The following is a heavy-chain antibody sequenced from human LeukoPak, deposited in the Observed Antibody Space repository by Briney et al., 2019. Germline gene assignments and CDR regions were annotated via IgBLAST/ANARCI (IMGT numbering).Heavy chain of an antibody. J-gene: IGHJ6*03. V-gene: IGHV4-39*07. CDR1: GGSISSSSYY. CDR2: IYYSGST. Sequence: SETLSLTCTVSGGSISSSSYYWGWIRQPPGKGLEWIGSIYYSGSTYYNPSLKSRVTISVDTSKNQCSLKLSSVTAADTAVYYCAREVVAATDYYYMDVWGKGTTVTVSS. CDR3: AREVVAATDYYYMDV. D-gene: IGHD2-15*01.